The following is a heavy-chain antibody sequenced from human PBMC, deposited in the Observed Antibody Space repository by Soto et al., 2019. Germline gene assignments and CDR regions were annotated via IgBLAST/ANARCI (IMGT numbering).Heavy chain of an antibody. CDR2: ISYDGSNK. CDR3: ARDSGYDSAGGLDY. D-gene: IGHD5-12*01. J-gene: IGHJ4*02. Sequence: GGSLRLSCTASGFTFSSYGMHWVRQAPGKGLEWVAVISYDGSNKYYADSVKGRFTISRDNSKNTLYLQMNSLRAEDTAVYYCARDSGYDSAGGLDYWGQGTLVTVSS. V-gene: IGHV3-30*03. CDR1: GFTFSSYG.